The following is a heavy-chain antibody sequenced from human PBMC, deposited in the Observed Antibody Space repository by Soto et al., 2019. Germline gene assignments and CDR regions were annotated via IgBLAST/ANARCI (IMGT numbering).Heavy chain of an antibody. Sequence: QVQLVQSGAEVRKPGSSVKVSCKASGGTFSSYAISWVRQAPGQGLEWMGGIIPIFGTANYAQKFQGRVTITADESTSTAYMELSSLRSEDTAVHYCARVKPLRYSGYEAPLYYYGMVVWGQGTTVTVSS. V-gene: IGHV1-69*01. CDR3: ARVKPLRYSGYEAPLYYYGMVV. J-gene: IGHJ6*02. CDR1: GGTFSSYA. D-gene: IGHD5-12*01. CDR2: IIPIFGTA.